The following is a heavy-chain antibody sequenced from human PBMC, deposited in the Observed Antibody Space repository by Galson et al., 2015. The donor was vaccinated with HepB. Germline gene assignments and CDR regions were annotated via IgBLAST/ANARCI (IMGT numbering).Heavy chain of an antibody. CDR3: AGADIVATVGWFDP. Sequence: SVKVSCKASGYTFTGYYMHWVRQAPGQGLEWMGWINPNSGGTNYAQKFQGRVTMTRDTSISTAYMELSRLRSDDTAVYYCAGADIVATVGWFDPWGQGTLVTVSS. CDR2: INPNSGGT. V-gene: IGHV1-2*02. D-gene: IGHD5-12*01. J-gene: IGHJ5*02. CDR1: GYTFTGYY.